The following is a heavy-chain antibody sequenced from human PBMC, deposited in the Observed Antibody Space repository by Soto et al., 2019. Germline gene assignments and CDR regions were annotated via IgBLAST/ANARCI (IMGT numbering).Heavy chain of an antibody. Sequence: QVQLQESGPGLVKPSETLSLTCSVSGGSVSSASFYWTWIRQAPGTGLEYIGYIYYTGVTNYNPSLSSRVTISLDPSKNQFSLKLNPMTAADTAVYYCVRVLDSSWYADLWGRGTLVTVSS. CDR1: GGSVSSASFY. D-gene: IGHD3-22*01. V-gene: IGHV4-61*01. J-gene: IGHJ2*01. CDR2: IYYTGVT. CDR3: VRVLDSSWYADL.